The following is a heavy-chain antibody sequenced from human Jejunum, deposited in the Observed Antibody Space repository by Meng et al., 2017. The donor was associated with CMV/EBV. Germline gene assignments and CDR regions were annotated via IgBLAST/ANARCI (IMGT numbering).Heavy chain of an antibody. Sequence: QVQLRESGPGLVKPSXXLSLTCTVSGASISNHYWSWIRQPAGKGLEWIGRVYISGTTNYNPSLKSRVTMSIDTSKNQFSLKLTSVTAADTAVYYCARDSNLSGLAYWGQGTLVTVSS. CDR1: GASISNHY. J-gene: IGHJ4*02. V-gene: IGHV4-4*07. CDR2: VYISGTT. CDR3: ARDSNLSGLAY. D-gene: IGHD3-10*01.